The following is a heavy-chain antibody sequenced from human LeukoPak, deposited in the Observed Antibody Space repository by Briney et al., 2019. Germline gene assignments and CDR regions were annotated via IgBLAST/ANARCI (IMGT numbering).Heavy chain of an antibody. CDR2: IYYSGST. V-gene: IGHV4-39*01. CDR1: GGSISSSSYY. J-gene: IGHJ4*02. Sequence: SETLSLTCTVSGGSISSSSYYWGWIRQPPGKGLEWIGSIYYSGSTYYNPSLKSRDTISVDTSKNQFSLKLSSVTAADTAVYYCARPPVSGGYYFDYWGQGTLVTVSS. D-gene: IGHD2-8*02. CDR3: ARPPVSGGYYFDY.